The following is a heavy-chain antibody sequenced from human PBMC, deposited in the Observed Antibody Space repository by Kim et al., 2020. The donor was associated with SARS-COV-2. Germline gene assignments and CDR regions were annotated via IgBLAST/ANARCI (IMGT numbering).Heavy chain of an antibody. CDR3: AKNLEMATNDGVY. J-gene: IGHJ4*02. Sequence: GGSLRLSCAASGFTFSSYGMHWVRQAPGKGLEWVAVISYDGSNKYYADSVKGRFTISRDNSKNTLYLQMNSLRAEDTAVYYCAKNLEMATNDGVYWGRGTLVTVSS. V-gene: IGHV3-30*18. D-gene: IGHD1-26*01. CDR2: ISYDGSNK. CDR1: GFTFSSYG.